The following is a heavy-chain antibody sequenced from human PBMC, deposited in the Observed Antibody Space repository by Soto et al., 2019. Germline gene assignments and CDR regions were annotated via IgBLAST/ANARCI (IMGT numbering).Heavy chain of an antibody. V-gene: IGHV3-23*01. CDR3: SKSRYSDSSGDFYDY. Sequence: GGSLRLSCAASAFTFNNYTMSWVRQAPGKGMEWVSGIGGSGRTTYYADSVKGRFTISRDNSNNTRFLQMNSLRAEDTAVYFCSKSRYSDSSGDFYDYWGQGTLVTVSS. J-gene: IGHJ4*02. CDR1: AFTFNNYT. CDR2: IGGSGRTT. D-gene: IGHD3-22*01.